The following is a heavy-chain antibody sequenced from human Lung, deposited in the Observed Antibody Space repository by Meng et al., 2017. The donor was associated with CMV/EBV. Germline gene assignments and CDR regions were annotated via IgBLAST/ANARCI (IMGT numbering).Heavy chain of an antibody. V-gene: IGHV3-7*01. J-gene: IGHJ4*02. Sequence: ESXKISCAASGFNFKTYWMTWVRQAPGKGLEWVANIKEDGTEKNYVDSVKGRFTISRDNVKNSVYLQMNSLRADDTAVYYCAKVGSSTRLERDWGQGTLVTVSS. CDR1: GFNFKTYW. CDR2: IKEDGTEK. D-gene: IGHD1-1*01. CDR3: AKVGSSTRLERD.